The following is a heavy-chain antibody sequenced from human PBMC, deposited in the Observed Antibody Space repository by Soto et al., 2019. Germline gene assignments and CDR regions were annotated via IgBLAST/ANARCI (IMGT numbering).Heavy chain of an antibody. Sequence: GESLKISCKGSGYSFTSYWIGWVRQMPGKGLEWMGIIYPGDSDTRYSPSFQGQVTISADKSISTAYLQWSSLKASDTAMYYCARQSTYYDFWSGYPRNGDFDYWGQGTLVTVSS. CDR1: GYSFTSYW. V-gene: IGHV5-51*01. J-gene: IGHJ4*02. CDR2: IYPGDSDT. CDR3: ARQSTYYDFWSGYPRNGDFDY. D-gene: IGHD3-3*01.